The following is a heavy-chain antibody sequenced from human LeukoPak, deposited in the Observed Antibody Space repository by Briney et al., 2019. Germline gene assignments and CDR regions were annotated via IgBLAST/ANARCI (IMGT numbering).Heavy chain of an antibody. J-gene: IGHJ4*02. CDR1: GYSFTSYW. D-gene: IGHD4-17*01. CDR2: LYPGDSDT. V-gene: IGHV5-51*01. Sequence: EALKISCKGSGYSFTSYWIGWVRQMPGKGLEWVGILYPGDSDTRYSPSFQGQVTMSADKSISTAYLQWSSLKASDTAMYYCARRRWCTVTTGSYFDYWGQGTLVTVSS. CDR3: ARRRWCTVTTGSYFDY.